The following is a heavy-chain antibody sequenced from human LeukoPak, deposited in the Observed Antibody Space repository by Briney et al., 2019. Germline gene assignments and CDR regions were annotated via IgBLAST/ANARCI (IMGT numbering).Heavy chain of an antibody. D-gene: IGHD3-22*01. Sequence: EASVKVSCKASGYTFTGYYMHWVRQAPGQGLEWMGWINPNSGGTNYAQKFQGRVTMTRDTSISTAYMELSRLRSDDTAVYYCARDTDYYDSSGYLRDWGQGTLVTVSS. CDR2: INPNSGGT. V-gene: IGHV1-2*02. CDR1: GYTFTGYY. CDR3: ARDTDYYDSSGYLRD. J-gene: IGHJ4*02.